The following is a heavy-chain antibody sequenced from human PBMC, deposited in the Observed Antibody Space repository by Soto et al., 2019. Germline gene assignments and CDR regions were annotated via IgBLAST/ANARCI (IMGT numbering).Heavy chain of an antibody. V-gene: IGHV1-8*01. CDR3: ARGQKGQGSNFDY. J-gene: IGHJ4*02. Sequence: ASVKVSCKASGYTFTSFDINWVRQATGQGLEWMGWMNPDSGDTGYIQRFQGRVTMTRDISISTAYMELSSLKSDDTAVYYCARGQKGQGSNFDYWGQGTLVTVSS. CDR2: MNPDSGDT. CDR1: GYTFTSFD.